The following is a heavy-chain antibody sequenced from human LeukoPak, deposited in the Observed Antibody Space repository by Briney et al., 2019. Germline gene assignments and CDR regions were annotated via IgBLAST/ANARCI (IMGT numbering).Heavy chain of an antibody. V-gene: IGHV1-69*04. Sequence: SVKVSCKASGGTFSSYAISWVRQAPGQGLEWMGRIIPILGIANYAQKFQGRVTITADKSTSTAYMELSSLRSEDTTVYYCARVPSNDYGDARFDYWGQGTLVTVSS. CDR3: ARVPSNDYGDARFDY. CDR2: IIPILGIA. CDR1: GGTFSSYA. D-gene: IGHD4-17*01. J-gene: IGHJ4*02.